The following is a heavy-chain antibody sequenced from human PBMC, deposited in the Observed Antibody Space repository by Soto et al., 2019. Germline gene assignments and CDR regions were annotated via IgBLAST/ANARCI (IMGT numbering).Heavy chain of an antibody. Sequence: QVQLQESGPGLVKPSQTLSLTCTVSGGSISSGGYYWSWIRQHPGKGLEWIGYIYYSGRTYYNPSLKSRVTISVDTSKNQFSLKLSSVTAADTAVYYCARVRVPPGTPRFDYWGQGTLVTVSS. D-gene: IGHD1-1*01. V-gene: IGHV4-31*03. CDR2: IYYSGRT. CDR1: GGSISSGGYY. J-gene: IGHJ4*02. CDR3: ARVRVPPGTPRFDY.